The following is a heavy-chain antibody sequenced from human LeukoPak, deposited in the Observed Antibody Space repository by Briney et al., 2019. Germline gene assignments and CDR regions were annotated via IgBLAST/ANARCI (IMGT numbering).Heavy chain of an antibody. V-gene: IGHV1-69*05. CDR3: VRGADVDY. CDR1: GGTFSSYA. D-gene: IGHD3-16*01. J-gene: IGHJ4*02. Sequence: AAVKVSCKASGGTFSSYAISWVRQAPGQGREWMGRIIPIFGTAHYAQKFQGRVTIPTDESTSTAYMELSSLRSEDTAVYYCVRGADVDYWGQGTLVTVSS. CDR2: IIPIFGTA.